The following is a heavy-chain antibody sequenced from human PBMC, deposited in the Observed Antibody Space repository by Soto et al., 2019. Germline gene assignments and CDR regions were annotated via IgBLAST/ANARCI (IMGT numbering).Heavy chain of an antibody. CDR2: IYYSGST. D-gene: IGHD2-15*01. CDR1: GGSISSSYYY. CDR3: ARFHKYSEANWFDP. V-gene: IGHV4-39*07. Sequence: SETLSLTCTVSGGSISSSYYYWGWIRQPPGKGLEWIGSIYYSGSTYYNPSLKSRVTISVDTSKNQFSLKLSSVTAADTAVYYCARFHKYSEANWFDPWGQGTLVTVSS. J-gene: IGHJ5*02.